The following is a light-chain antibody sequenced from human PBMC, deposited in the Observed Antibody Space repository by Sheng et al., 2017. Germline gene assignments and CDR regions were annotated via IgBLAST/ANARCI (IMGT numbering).Light chain of an antibody. Sequence: QSALTQPASVSGSPGQSITISCTGTSRDVGDYVLVSWYQQQPGKAPKVLIHEGTKRAFGVSFRFSASKSGSTASLTISGLQAEDEGIYYCCSFAGRNTWVFGGGTTLTVL. CDR3: CSFAGRNTWV. CDR1: SRDVGDYVL. J-gene: IGLJ3*02. CDR2: EGT. V-gene: IGLV2-23*01.